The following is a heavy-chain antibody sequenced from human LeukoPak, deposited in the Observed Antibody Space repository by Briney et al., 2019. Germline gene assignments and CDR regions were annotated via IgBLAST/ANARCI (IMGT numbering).Heavy chain of an antibody. V-gene: IGHV3-23*01. J-gene: IGHJ6*04. CDR1: GFTFSSYG. CDR3: ARYISWWDV. D-gene: IGHD6-13*01. Sequence: PGGSLRLSCAASGFTFSSYGMSWVRQAPGKGLEWVSAISGSGVSTYYADSVKGRFIISRDTSKNTLYLQMNSLRAEDTAVYYCARYISWWDVWGKGTTVTISS. CDR2: ISGSGVST.